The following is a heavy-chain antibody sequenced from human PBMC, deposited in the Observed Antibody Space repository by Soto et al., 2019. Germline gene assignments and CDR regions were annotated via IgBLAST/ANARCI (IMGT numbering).Heavy chain of an antibody. V-gene: IGHV3-66*01. CDR2: IYSGGST. D-gene: IGHD6-13*01. J-gene: IGHJ4*02. CDR1: GFTVSSNY. CDR3: ARDLPLAAAGTAFDY. Sequence: EVQLVESGGGLVQPGGSLRLSCAASGFTVSSNYMSWVRQAPGKGLEWVSVIYSGGSTYYADSVKGRFTISRDNSKNTLYLQMNSLRAEDTAVYYCARDLPLAAAGTAFDYWGQGTLVTVSS.